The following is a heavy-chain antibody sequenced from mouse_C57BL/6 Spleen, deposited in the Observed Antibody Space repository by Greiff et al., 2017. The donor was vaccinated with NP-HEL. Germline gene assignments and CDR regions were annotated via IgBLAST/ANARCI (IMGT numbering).Heavy chain of an antibody. J-gene: IGHJ3*01. CDR2: ISNLAYSI. V-gene: IGHV5-15*01. CDR1: GFTFSDYG. D-gene: IGHD2-4*01. CDR3: ARQQDYDGFAY. Sequence: EVKLMESGGGLVQPGGSLKLSCAASGFTFSDYGMAWVRQAPRKGPEWVAFISNLAYSIYYADTVTGRFTISRENAKNTLYLEMSSLRSEDTAMYYCARQQDYDGFAYWGQGTLVTVSA.